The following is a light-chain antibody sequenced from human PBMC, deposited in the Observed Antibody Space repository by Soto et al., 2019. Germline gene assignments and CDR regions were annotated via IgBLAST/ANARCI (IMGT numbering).Light chain of an antibody. CDR1: QSVSSSY. CDR2: GAS. Sequence: EIVLTQSPGTLSLSPGERATLSCRASQSVSSSYLAWYQQKPGQAPRLLIYGASSRATGIPDRFSGSGSGTDFTITISRLEPEDFAVYYCQQYGSSLWPFGQGTKVESK. J-gene: IGKJ1*01. CDR3: QQYGSSLWP. V-gene: IGKV3-20*01.